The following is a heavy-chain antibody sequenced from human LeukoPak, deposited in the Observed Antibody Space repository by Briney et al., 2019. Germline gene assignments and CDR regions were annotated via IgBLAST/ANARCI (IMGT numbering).Heavy chain of an antibody. V-gene: IGHV4-39*01. CDR3: ARGDPDHFDY. D-gene: IGHD1-14*01. CDR1: GGSLSSSSYY. CDR2: IYYSGST. J-gene: IGHJ4*02. Sequence: SETLSLTCTVSGGSLSSSSYYWGWIRQPPGKGLEWIGSIYYSGSTYYNPSLKSRVTISVDTSKNQFSLKLSSVTAADTAVYYCARGDPDHFDYWGQGTLVTVSS.